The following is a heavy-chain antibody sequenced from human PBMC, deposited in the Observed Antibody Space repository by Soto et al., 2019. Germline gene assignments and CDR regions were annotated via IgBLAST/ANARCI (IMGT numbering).Heavy chain of an antibody. CDR1: GFTFSSYG. J-gene: IGHJ6*03. V-gene: IGHV3-33*01. CDR3: ARDGDCTNGVCSFYMDV. D-gene: IGHD2-8*01. Sequence: GGSLRLSCAASGFTFSSYGMHWVRQAPGKGLEWVAVIWYDGSNKYYADSVKGRFTISRDNSKNTLYLQMNSLRAEDTAVYYCARDGDCTNGVCSFYMDVWGKGTTVTVSS. CDR2: IWYDGSNK.